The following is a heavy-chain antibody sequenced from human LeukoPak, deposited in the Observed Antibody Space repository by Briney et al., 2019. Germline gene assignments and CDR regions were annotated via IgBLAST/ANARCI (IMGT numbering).Heavy chain of an antibody. CDR3: ARDTGIAARYYYYYYYMDV. CDR2: INRNGGST. Sequence: GGSLRLSCAASGFTFDDYGMSWVRQAPGKGLEWVSGINRNGGSTDYADSVKGRVTISRDNAKNSLYLQMNSLRAEDTALYYCARDTGIAARYYYYYYYMDVWGKGTTVTVSS. V-gene: IGHV3-20*04. J-gene: IGHJ6*03. D-gene: IGHD6-6*01. CDR1: GFTFDDYG.